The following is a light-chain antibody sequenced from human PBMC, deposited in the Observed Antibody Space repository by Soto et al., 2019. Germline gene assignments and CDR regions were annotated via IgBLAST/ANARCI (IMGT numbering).Light chain of an antibody. CDR1: SSDVGGFNY. J-gene: IGLJ1*01. CDR2: EVN. V-gene: IGLV2-8*01. Sequence: QSALTQPPSASGSPGQSVTISCSGTSSDVGGFNYVSWYQQYPGRAPKVLIYEVNKRPSGVPDRFSGSKSGSTASLTVSGLQAEDEAEYYCSSYAVTNIFVFGTGTKLTVL. CDR3: SSYAVTNIFV.